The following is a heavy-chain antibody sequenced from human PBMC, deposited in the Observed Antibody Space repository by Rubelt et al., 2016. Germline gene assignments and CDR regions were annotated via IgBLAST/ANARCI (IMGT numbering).Heavy chain of an antibody. V-gene: IGHV4-39*01. CDR2: VYYSGSA. J-gene: IGHJ3*02. CDR3: ARTAANGNIEAFHI. D-gene: IGHD1-1*01. Sequence: QLQLQESGPGLVKPSETLSLICTVSGGSISTSYYWGWIRQPPGKGLEWIGSVYYSGSAYYNPSLKSRVTISVDTSKNQCSLRLSSVTAADTAVFYCARTAANGNIEAFHIWGQGTMVTVSA. CDR1: GGSISTSYY.